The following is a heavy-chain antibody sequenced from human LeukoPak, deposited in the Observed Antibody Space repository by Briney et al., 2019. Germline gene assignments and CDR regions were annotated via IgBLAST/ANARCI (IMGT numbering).Heavy chain of an antibody. J-gene: IGHJ4*02. CDR3: ARDSAIAAAGGYFDY. V-gene: IGHV3-30-3*01. CDR1: GFTFSSYA. D-gene: IGHD6-13*01. CDR2: ISYDGSNK. Sequence: GRSLRLSCAASGFTFSSYAMHWVRQAPGKGLEWVAVISYDGSNKYYADPVKGRFTISRDNSKNTLYLQMNSLRAEDTAVYYCARDSAIAAAGGYFDYWGQGTLVTVSS.